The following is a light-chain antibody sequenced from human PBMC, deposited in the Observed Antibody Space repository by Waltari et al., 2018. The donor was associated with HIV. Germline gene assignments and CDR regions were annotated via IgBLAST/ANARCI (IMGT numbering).Light chain of an antibody. V-gene: IGKV2-30*01. CDR1: QSLAYSDGNTH. CDR3: MQGTHWPPSWT. Sequence: EVVLTQSPLALPVTLGQPASISCRSSQSLAYSDGNTHLNWFQQRPGQSPRRLIYKVSNRDSGVPDRFSGSGSGTDFTLKISRVEAEDVGFYYYMQGTHWPPSWTFGQGTKVEIK. CDR2: KVS. J-gene: IGKJ1*01.